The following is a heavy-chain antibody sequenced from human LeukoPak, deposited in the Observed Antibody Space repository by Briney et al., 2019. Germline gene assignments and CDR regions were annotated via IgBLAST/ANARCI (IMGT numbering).Heavy chain of an antibody. D-gene: IGHD3-22*01. J-gene: IGHJ4*02. CDR1: GFTFSDYY. Sequence: GGSLRLSCAVSGFTFSDYYMSWIRQAPGKGLEWVSYISSGGSTISHADSVKGRFTISRDNAENSLYLQMNSLRAEDTAVYFCARWDSSGCLDYWGQGTLVTVSS. V-gene: IGHV3-11*01. CDR2: ISSGGSTI. CDR3: ARWDSSGCLDY.